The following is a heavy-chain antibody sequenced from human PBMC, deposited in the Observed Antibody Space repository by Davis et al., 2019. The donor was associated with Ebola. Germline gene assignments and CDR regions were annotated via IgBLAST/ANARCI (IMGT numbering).Heavy chain of an antibody. J-gene: IGHJ4*02. V-gene: IGHV3-48*02. CDR3: VRDYIFAFEL. D-gene: IGHD3-16*01. CDR1: AFTSSAFI. Sequence: PSGSLTLSCTVSAFTSSAFIMHWVRHAPREALEWISSITIGSNAIPYADSAKGRFTVSRDNVNNSLFLQMNNLRDEDSAVYYCVRDYIFAFELWGQGAQVTVSS. CDR2: ITIGSNAI.